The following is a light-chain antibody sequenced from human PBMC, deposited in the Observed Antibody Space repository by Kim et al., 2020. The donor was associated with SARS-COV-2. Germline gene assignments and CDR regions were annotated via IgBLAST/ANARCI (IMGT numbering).Light chain of an antibody. Sequence: LTQPPSVSKGLRQTATLTCTGNSNNVGNEGAAWLQQHQGHPPKLLSYRNNNRPSGVSERLSASRSGNTASLTITGHQPEDEADYYCSAWDSSLSAWVFGGGTQLTVL. V-gene: IGLV10-54*01. CDR1: SNNVGNEG. J-gene: IGLJ3*02. CDR2: RNN. CDR3: SAWDSSLSAWV.